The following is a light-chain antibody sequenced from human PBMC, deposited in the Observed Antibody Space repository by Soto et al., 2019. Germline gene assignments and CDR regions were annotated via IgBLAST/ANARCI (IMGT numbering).Light chain of an antibody. Sequence: EIQVTQSPSSLSASVGDRVTITCRTSQSISRYLNWYRQKPGRAPNLLIYAASNLQSGVPSRFSGSGSGTDFTLTISSLQPGDFATYYCHQSYRAPWTFGQGTKVEIK. CDR2: AAS. V-gene: IGKV1-39*01. CDR3: HQSYRAPWT. J-gene: IGKJ1*01. CDR1: QSISRY.